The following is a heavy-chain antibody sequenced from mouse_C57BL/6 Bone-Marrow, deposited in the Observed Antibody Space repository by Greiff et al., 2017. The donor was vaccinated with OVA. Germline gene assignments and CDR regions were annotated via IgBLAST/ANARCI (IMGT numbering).Heavy chain of an antibody. D-gene: IGHD1-1*01. J-gene: IGHJ1*03. Sequence: QVQLQQPGAELVRPGSSVKLSCKASGYTFTSYWMDWVKPRPGQGLEWIGNIYPSDSETHYNQKFKDKATLTVDKSSSTAYMQLSSLTSEDSAVYYCARREGSQHPYWYFDVWGTGTTVTVSS. CDR3: ARREGSQHPYWYFDV. V-gene: IGHV1-61*01. CDR1: GYTFTSYW. CDR2: IYPSDSET.